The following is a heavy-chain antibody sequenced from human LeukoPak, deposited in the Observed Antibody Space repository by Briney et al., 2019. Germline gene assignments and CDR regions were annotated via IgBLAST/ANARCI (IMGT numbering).Heavy chain of an antibody. CDR3: AKDTHDILTGYYKGYFDY. J-gene: IGHJ4*02. CDR1: GFTFDDYA. Sequence: GGSLRLSCAASGFTFDDYAMHWVRQAPGKSLEWVSGISWNSGSIGYADSVKGRFTISRDNAKNSLYLQMNSLRAEDTALYYCAKDTHDILTGYYKGYFDYWGQGTLVTVSS. V-gene: IGHV3-9*01. D-gene: IGHD3-9*01. CDR2: ISWNSGSI.